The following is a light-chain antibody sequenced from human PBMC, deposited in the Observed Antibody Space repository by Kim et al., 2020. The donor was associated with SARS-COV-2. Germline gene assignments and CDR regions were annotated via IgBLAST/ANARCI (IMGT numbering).Light chain of an antibody. Sequence: GDRVTISCRASQNIHIWLAWFQQKPGKAPRVLMYKASTLESGVPSRFSGSGSGTEFTLTISSVQPEDFATYFCLQHNTYPITFGQGTRL. J-gene: IGKJ5*01. V-gene: IGKV1-5*03. CDR2: KAS. CDR3: LQHNTYPIT. CDR1: QNIHIW.